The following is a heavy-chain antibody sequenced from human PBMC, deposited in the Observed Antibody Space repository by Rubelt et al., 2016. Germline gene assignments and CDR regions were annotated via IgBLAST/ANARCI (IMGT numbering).Heavy chain of an antibody. Sequence: GLEWVAIISYDGSKKYYADSVKGRFTISRDNSKNTLYLQMNSLRAEDTAVYYCARSRSSYCAKGVCYRPNWFDPWGQGTLVTVSS. CDR2: ISYDGSKK. CDR3: ARSRSSYCAKGVCYRPNWFDP. J-gene: IGHJ5*02. D-gene: IGHD2-8*01. V-gene: IGHV3-30*03.